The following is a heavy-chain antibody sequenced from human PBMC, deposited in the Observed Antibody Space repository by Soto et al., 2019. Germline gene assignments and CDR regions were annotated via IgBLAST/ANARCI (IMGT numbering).Heavy chain of an antibody. Sequence: GESLKISCKHSGFNFPTFWIAWVRQMPGKGLEWMGTIYPDDSDTNYSPSFQGHVTISADKSISIGYLQWSSLKPSDPAMYYCGVNILATNPLGPPYKRDYYSGMDVWGQGTTVTVSS. CDR3: GVNILATNPLGPPYKRDYYSGMDV. J-gene: IGHJ6*02. CDR1: GFNFPTFW. CDR2: IYPDDSDT. D-gene: IGHD5-12*01. V-gene: IGHV5-51*01.